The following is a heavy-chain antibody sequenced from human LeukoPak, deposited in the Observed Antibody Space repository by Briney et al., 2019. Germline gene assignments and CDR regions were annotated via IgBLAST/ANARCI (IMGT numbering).Heavy chain of an antibody. CDR3: ARNKAITAFFGIDV. CDR1: GFTFSDYA. CDR2: IAYGGTYT. J-gene: IGHJ6*02. Sequence: GTSLRLSCAASGFTFSDYAMHWVRQAPGKGLEWVAVIAYGGTYTHYADSLKGRFTISRDNSRDTLYLQINSLRAEDTALYYCARNKAITAFFGIDVWGQGTTIIVSS. D-gene: IGHD2/OR15-2a*01. V-gene: IGHV3-30*03.